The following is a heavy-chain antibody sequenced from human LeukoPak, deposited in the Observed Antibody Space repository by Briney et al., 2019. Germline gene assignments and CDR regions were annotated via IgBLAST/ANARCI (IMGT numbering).Heavy chain of an antibody. D-gene: IGHD1-26*01. CDR1: GGPITSAGYY. CDR3: ARGIGSTGTYYFDY. V-gene: IGHV4-61*02. Sequence: QTLSLTCTVSGGPITSAGYYWTWIRQPAGKGLEWVGRIYISGDTNYNPSLKSRVAISLDTSKNQFSLKLNSLTAADTAVYYCARGIGSTGTYYFDYWGQGTLVTVSA. J-gene: IGHJ4*02. CDR2: IYISGDT.